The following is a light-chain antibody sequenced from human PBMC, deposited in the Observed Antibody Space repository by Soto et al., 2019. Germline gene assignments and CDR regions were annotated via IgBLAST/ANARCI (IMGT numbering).Light chain of an antibody. V-gene: IGKV4-1*01. CDR1: QSVLYSSNNKNH. CDR2: WAS. J-gene: IGKJ1*01. CDR3: QPYYSTPRT. Sequence: DIVMTQSPDSLSVSLGERATINCKSSQSVLYSSNNKNHLAWYQQRPGQPPKLLFSWASTRESGVPDRFSASGSGTDFTLSIGSLQAEDVAVYYCQPYYSTPRTFGQGTKVEIK.